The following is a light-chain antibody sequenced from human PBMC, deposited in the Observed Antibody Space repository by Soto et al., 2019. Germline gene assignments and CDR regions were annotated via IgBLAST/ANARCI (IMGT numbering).Light chain of an antibody. CDR3: QQYNVSPST. Sequence: DIQMTQSPSTLSASVGDTVTITCRASQSFGSWLAWYQQKPGQAPKLLIYDVSTLEYGVPSRFSGRGSGTEFALTISSLQPDDFATYYCQQYNVSPSTFGQGTKLEIK. V-gene: IGKV1-5*01. CDR1: QSFGSW. J-gene: IGKJ2*02. CDR2: DVS.